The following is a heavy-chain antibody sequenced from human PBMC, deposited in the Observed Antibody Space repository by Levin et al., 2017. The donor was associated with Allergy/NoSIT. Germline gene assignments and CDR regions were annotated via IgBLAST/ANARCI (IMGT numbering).Heavy chain of an antibody. D-gene: IGHD5-12*01. V-gene: IGHV4-59*01. CDR2: IYYSGST. Sequence: SETLSLTCTVSGGSISSYYWSWIRQPPGKGLEWIGYIYYSGSTNYNPSLKSRVTISVDTSKNPFSLKLSSVTAADTAVYYCARGEWLRLGSWFDPWGQGTLVTVSS. CDR1: GGSISSYY. J-gene: IGHJ5*02. CDR3: ARGEWLRLGSWFDP.